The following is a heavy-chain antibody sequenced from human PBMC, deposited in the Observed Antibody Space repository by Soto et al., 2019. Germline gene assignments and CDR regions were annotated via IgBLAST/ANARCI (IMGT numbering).Heavy chain of an antibody. V-gene: IGHV4-39*01. CDR3: ASDGSRFDY. CDR1: GGSISSSSYY. J-gene: IGHJ4*02. Sequence: SETLSLTCTVSGGSISSSSYYWGWIRQPPGKGLEWIGSIYYSGSTYYNPSLKSRVTISVDTSKNQFSLKLSSVTAADTAVYYCASDGSRFDYWGQGTLVTVSS. CDR2: IYYSGST.